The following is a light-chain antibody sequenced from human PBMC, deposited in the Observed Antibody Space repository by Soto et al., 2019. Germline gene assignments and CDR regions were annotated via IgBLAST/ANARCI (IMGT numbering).Light chain of an antibody. CDR2: GTN. Sequence: QSVLTQPPSASGTPGQRVTISCSESSSNIERNTVNWYQQLPGAAPKLLIYGTNHRPSGVPDRFSGSKSGTSGSLAISGLQSEDEADYYCAAWDDSLNAQFVFGTGTKVIVL. J-gene: IGLJ1*01. CDR1: SSNIERNT. V-gene: IGLV1-44*01. CDR3: AAWDDSLNAQFV.